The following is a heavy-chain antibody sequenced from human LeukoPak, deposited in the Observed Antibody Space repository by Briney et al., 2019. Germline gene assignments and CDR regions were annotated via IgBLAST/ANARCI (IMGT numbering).Heavy chain of an antibody. V-gene: IGHV4-38-2*02. Sequence: SETLSLTCGVSGYSISSGYQWAWIRQSPGKGLEWIGSIYDSASAHQNPSLKGRVTISVETSKNQFSLNMYSVTAADTAVYYCARDPRWLTPDCTSTSCYGNYFDPWGQGTLVTVSS. CDR3: ARDPRWLTPDCTSTSCYGNYFDP. J-gene: IGHJ5*02. D-gene: IGHD2-2*01. CDR2: IYDSASA. CDR1: GYSISSGYQ.